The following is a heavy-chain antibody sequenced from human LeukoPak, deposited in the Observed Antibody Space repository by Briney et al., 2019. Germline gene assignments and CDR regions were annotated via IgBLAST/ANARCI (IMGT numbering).Heavy chain of an antibody. D-gene: IGHD5-18*01. CDR3: AKVAAGYSYATYYLDY. CDR2: ISGSGDTT. CDR1: GGSFSGYY. V-gene: IGHV3-23*01. Sequence: TSETLSLTCAVYGGSFSGYYWSWVRQAPGKGLEWVSAISGSGDTTYYADSVKGRVAISRDNSKDRLYLQMSSLRAEDTALYYCAKVAAGYSYATYYLDYWGQGTLVTVSS. J-gene: IGHJ4*02.